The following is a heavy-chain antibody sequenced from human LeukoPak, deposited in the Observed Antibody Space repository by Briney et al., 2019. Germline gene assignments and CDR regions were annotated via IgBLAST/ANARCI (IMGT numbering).Heavy chain of an antibody. V-gene: IGHV3-30-3*01. CDR3: ARVLYTSGWLGTFAY. CDR1: GFTFSSYA. D-gene: IGHD6-19*01. J-gene: IGHJ4*02. CDR2: ISYDGSKK. Sequence: PGGSLRLSCVASGFTFSSYALHWVRQAPGKGLEWVAVISYDGSKKYYADSVKGRFTISRDSSKNTLYLEMSSLRADDTAVYYCARVLYTSGWLGTFAYWGQGTLVIVSS.